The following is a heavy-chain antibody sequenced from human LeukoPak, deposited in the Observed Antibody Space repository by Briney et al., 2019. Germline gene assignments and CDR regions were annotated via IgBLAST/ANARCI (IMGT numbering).Heavy chain of an antibody. CDR3: ATCRDEFADYGFTS. Sequence: SETLSLTCTVSGDSISSNYWSWIRQPPGKGLEWIGYIYDSWNTKYNPSLKGRVTISGDTSKNLFSLELTSVTATDTAVYYCATCRDEFADYGFTSWGQGFLVTVSS. CDR2: IYDSWNT. J-gene: IGHJ5*02. CDR1: GDSISSNY. V-gene: IGHV4-59*01. D-gene: IGHD4-17*01.